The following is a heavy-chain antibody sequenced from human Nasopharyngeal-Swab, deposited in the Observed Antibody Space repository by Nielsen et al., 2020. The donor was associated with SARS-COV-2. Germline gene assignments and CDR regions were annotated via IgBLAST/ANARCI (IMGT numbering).Heavy chain of an antibody. J-gene: IGHJ6*02. CDR3: AKGRSGWYYYGMDV. V-gene: IGHV3-9*01. Sequence: WIRQPPGKGLEWVSGISWNSGSIGYADSVKGRFTISRDNAKNSLYLQMNSLRAEDTALYYCAKGRSGWYYYGMDVWGQGTTVTVSS. CDR2: ISWNSGSI. D-gene: IGHD6-19*01.